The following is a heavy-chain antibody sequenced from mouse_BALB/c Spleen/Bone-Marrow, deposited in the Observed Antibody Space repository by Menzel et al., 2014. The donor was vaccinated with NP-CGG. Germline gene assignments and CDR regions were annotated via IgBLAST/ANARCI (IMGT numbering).Heavy chain of an antibody. CDR3: ARHSYYGSSLFDY. J-gene: IGHJ2*01. D-gene: IGHD1-1*01. CDR1: GYAITSYN. Sequence: VQLQQPGPELVKPGASVKVSCKASGYAITSYNMYWVKQSHGKSLEWIGYIDPYNGGTSYNQKFKGMATLTVDKSSSTAYMHLNSLTSEDSAVYYCARHSYYGSSLFDYWGQGTTLTVSS. CDR2: IDPYNGGT. V-gene: IGHV1S135*01.